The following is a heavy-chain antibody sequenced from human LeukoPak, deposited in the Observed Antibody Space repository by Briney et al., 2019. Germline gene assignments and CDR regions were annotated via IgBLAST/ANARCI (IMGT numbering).Heavy chain of an antibody. V-gene: IGHV4-34*01. CDR3: ARPPPNPPNDAFDI. J-gene: IGHJ3*02. Sequence: SETLSLTCAVYGGSLSGYYWSWIRQPPGKGLEWIVEINHSGSTNYNPSLKSRVTISVDTSKNQFSLKLSSVTAADTAVYYCARPPPNPPNDAFDIWGQGTMVTVSS. CDR1: GGSLSGYY. CDR2: INHSGST.